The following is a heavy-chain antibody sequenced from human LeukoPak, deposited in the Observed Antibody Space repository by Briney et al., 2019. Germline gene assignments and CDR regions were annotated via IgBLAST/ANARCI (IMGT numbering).Heavy chain of an antibody. CDR3: VQTTGWPGLDY. J-gene: IGHJ4*02. CDR2: IYSGVPT. Sequence: SETLSLTCTTSGVSISRFYWSWVRQPPGKGLEWIGNIYSGVPTYFNPSLKSRVIISVDTSKNQFSLNPTSVTAADTAMYYCVQTTGWPGLDYWGQGILVTVSS. V-gene: IGHV4-4*09. CDR1: GVSISRFY. D-gene: IGHD1-1*01.